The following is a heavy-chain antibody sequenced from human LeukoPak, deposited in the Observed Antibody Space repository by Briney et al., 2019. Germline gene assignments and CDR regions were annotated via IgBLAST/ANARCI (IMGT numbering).Heavy chain of an antibody. CDR1: GFTSNIYA. Sequence: GGSLRLSCAASGFTSNIYAMHWVRQTPGKGLEWVAVISYDGGNQYYADSVKGRLTISRDNSKNTLSLQMYSLRDDDTAIYYCARGPTKAARRGTYYYGMDVWGQGTTVTVSS. J-gene: IGHJ6*02. CDR3: ARGPTKAARRGTYYYGMDV. CDR2: ISYDGGNQ. V-gene: IGHV3-30-3*01. D-gene: IGHD6-6*01.